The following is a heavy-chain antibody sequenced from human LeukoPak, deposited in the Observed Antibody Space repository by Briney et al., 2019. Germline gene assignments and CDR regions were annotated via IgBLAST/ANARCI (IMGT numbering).Heavy chain of an antibody. CDR1: GGYISSSSYY. CDR3: ATTITTSAYYYYYGMDV. D-gene: IGHD5-12*01. J-gene: IGHJ6*02. V-gene: IGHV4-39*01. CDR2: IYYSGST. Sequence: SETLSLTCTVSGGYISSSSYYWGWIRQPPGKGLEWIGSIYYSGSTYYNPSLKSRVTISVDTSKNQFSLKLSSVTAADTAVYYCATTITTSAYYYYYGMDVWGQGTTVTVSS.